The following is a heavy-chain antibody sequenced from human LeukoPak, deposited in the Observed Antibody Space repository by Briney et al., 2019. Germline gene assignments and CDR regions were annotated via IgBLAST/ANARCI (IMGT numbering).Heavy chain of an antibody. V-gene: IGHV4-34*01. J-gene: IGHJ4*02. CDR1: GGSFSGYY. CDR2: INHSGST. D-gene: IGHD1-26*01. Sequence: KPSETLSLTCAVYGGSFSGYYWSWIRQPPGKGLEWIGEINHSGSTNYNPSLKSRVTISVDTSRNQFSLKLSSVTAADTAVYYCARIVIVGATITFDYWGQGTLVTVSS. CDR3: ARIVIVGATITFDY.